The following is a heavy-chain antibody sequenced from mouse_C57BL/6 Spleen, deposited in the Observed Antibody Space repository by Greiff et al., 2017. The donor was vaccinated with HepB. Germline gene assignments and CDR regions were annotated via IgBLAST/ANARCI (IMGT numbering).Heavy chain of an antibody. V-gene: IGHV5-17*01. CDR2: ISSGSSTI. J-gene: IGHJ4*01. CDR1: GFTFSDYG. Sequence: EVHLVESGGGLVKPGGSLKLSCAASGFTFSDYGMHWVRQAPEKGLEWVAYISSGSSTIYYADTVKGRFTISRDNAKNTLFLQMTSLRSEDTAMYYCASLYYGNYGYYAMDYWGQGTSVTVSS. D-gene: IGHD2-1*01. CDR3: ASLYYGNYGYYAMDY.